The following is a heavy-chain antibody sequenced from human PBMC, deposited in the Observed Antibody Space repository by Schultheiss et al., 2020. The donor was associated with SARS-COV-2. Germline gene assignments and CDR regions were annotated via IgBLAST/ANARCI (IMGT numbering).Heavy chain of an antibody. V-gene: IGHV3-23*01. CDR3: ARVCHRYSGSYSDAFDI. D-gene: IGHD1-26*01. CDR2: ISGSGGST. CDR1: GFTFSSYA. J-gene: IGHJ3*02. Sequence: GESLKISCAASGFTFSSYAMSWVRQAPGKGLEWVSAISGSGGSTYYADSVKGRFTISRDNSKNTLYLQMNSLRAEDTAVYYCARVCHRYSGSYSDAFDIWGQGTMVTVSS.